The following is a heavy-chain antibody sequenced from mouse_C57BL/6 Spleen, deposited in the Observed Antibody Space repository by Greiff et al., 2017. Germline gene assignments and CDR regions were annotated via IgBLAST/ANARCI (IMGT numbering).Heavy chain of an antibody. CDR2: ISYDGSN. D-gene: IGHD1-1*01. Sequence: EVQLVESGPGLVKPSQSLSLTCSVTGYSITSGYYWNWIRQFPGNKLEWMGYISYDGSNNYNPSLKNRISITRDTSKNQFFLKLNSVTTEDTATYYCARAGSRYARDDWGQGTSVTVSA. CDR1: GYSITSGYY. V-gene: IGHV3-6*01. CDR3: ARAGSRYARDD. J-gene: IGHJ4*01.